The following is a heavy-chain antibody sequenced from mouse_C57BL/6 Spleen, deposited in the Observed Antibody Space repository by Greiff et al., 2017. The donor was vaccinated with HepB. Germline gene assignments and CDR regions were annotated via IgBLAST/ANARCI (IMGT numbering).Heavy chain of an antibody. D-gene: IGHD2-1*01. V-gene: IGHV5-9*01. Sequence: EVHLVESGGGLVKPGGSLKLSCAASGFTFSSYTMSWVRQTPEKRLEWVATISGGGGNTYYPDSVKGRFTISRDNAKNTLYLQMSSLRSEDTALYYCARQKIYYGNYDWYFDVWGTGTTVTVSS. CDR3: ARQKIYYGNYDWYFDV. CDR2: ISGGGGNT. J-gene: IGHJ1*03. CDR1: GFTFSSYT.